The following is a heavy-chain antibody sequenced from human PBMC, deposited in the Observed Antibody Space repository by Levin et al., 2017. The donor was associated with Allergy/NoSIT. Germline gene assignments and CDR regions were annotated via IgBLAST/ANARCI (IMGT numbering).Heavy chain of an antibody. J-gene: IGHJ4*02. CDR1: GFTFSSYA. CDR3: AKPVRERWLSSVDFFDY. D-gene: IGHD3-10*02. V-gene: IGHV3-23*01. CDR2: ISGSGDRT. Sequence: GGSLRLSCAASGFTFSSYAMNWVRQAPGKGLEWVSVISGSGDRTDYGDSAKGRFTISRDNSKNTLYLQMNSLRAEDTAVYYCAKPVRERWLSSVDFFDYWGQGALVTVSS.